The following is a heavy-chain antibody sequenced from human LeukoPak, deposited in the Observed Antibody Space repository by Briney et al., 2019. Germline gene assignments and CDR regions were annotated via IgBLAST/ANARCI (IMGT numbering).Heavy chain of an antibody. V-gene: IGHV3-7*01. Sequence: TGGSLRLSCVASGFTSSRSWMDWVRQAPGKGLEWVANIKEDGSETYYVDSAKGRFTVSRDNAKNSLYLQMDSLRVEDTAIYYCAKSLDYWGQGTPVTVSS. CDR3: AKSLDY. CDR1: GFTSSRSW. CDR2: IKEDGSET. J-gene: IGHJ4*02.